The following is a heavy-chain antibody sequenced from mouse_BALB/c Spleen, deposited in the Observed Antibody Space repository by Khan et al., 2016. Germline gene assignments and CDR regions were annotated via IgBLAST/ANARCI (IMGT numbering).Heavy chain of an antibody. Sequence: EVKLLESGGGLVQPGGSLKLSCAASGFAFSRYWMSWVRQAPGKGLEWIGDINPDSSTTNYTPSLKDKFTITRDNAKNTLYLQMSRVRSEDTARYYCARTFWYFDVWGAGTTVTVSS. CDR3: ARTFWYFDV. V-gene: IGHV4-1*02. CDR1: GFAFSRYW. J-gene: IGHJ1*01. CDR2: INPDSSTT.